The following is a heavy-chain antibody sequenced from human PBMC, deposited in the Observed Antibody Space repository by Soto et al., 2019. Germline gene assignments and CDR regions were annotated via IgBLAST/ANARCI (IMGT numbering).Heavy chain of an antibody. Sequence: ASVKVSCKASCYTFTSYGISWVRPAPGQGLEWMGWISAYNGNTNYAQKLQGRVTMTTDTSTSTAYMELRSLRSDDTAVYYCAKYYGDYVGLRAFDIWGQGTMVTVSS. D-gene: IGHD4-17*01. J-gene: IGHJ3*02. CDR1: CYTFTSYG. V-gene: IGHV1-18*01. CDR3: AKYYGDYVGLRAFDI. CDR2: ISAYNGNT.